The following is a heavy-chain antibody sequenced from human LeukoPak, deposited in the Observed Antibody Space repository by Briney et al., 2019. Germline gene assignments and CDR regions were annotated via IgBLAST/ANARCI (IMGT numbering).Heavy chain of an antibody. CDR1: GFTFSSYS. D-gene: IGHD6-13*01. CDR3: ARLLGIAAAGAHY. J-gene: IGHJ4*02. CDR2: ISSSSSYI. V-gene: IGHV3-21*01. Sequence: GGSLRLSCAASGFTFSSYSMNWVRQAPGKGLEWVSSISSSSSYIYYADSVKGRFTISRDNAKNSLYLQMNSLRAEDTAVYYCARLLGIAAAGAHYWGQGTLVTVSS.